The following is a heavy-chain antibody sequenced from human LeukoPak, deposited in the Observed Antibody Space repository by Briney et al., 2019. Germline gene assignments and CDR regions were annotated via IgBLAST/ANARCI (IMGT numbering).Heavy chain of an antibody. V-gene: IGHV3-23*01. D-gene: IGHD4-17*01. Sequence: GGSLRLSCAASGFTFSSFAMTWVRQAPGKGLEWVSSITGSGGPTYNTDSVKGRFTISRDNSQNPLYLQMNSLRAEDPAVYYCTKDPNGDYVGAFDPWGQGTMVTVSS. CDR2: ITGSGGPT. J-gene: IGHJ5*02. CDR3: TKDPNGDYVGAFDP. CDR1: GFTFSSFA.